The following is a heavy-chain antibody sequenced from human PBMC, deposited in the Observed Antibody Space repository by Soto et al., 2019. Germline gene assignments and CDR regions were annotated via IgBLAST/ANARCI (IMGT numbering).Heavy chain of an antibody. J-gene: IGHJ4*02. CDR3: ARETGYSYGGGDY. CDR2: ISSSSSYI. CDR1: GFTFSSYS. V-gene: IGHV3-21*01. Sequence: EVQLVESGGGLVKPGGSLRLSCAASGFTFSSYSMNWVRQAPGKGLEWVSSISSSSSYIYYADSVKGRFTISRDNAKNSLDLQRNSLRAEDTAVDYGARETGYSYGGGDYWGQGTLVTVSS. D-gene: IGHD5-18*01.